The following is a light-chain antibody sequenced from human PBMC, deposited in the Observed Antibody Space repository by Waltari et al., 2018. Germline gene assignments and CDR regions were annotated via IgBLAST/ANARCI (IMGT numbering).Light chain of an antibody. CDR3: AAWDDSLNGVV. V-gene: IGLV1-44*01. CDR1: SSNIGSNT. Sequence: QSVLTQPPSASGTPGQRVTISCSGSSSNIGSNTVNWYQQLPGTAPKLLIYSNTHRPSGGPDRFSGSKAGTSASLAISGLQSEDEANYYCAAWDDSLNGVVFGGGTKLTVL. J-gene: IGLJ2*01. CDR2: SNT.